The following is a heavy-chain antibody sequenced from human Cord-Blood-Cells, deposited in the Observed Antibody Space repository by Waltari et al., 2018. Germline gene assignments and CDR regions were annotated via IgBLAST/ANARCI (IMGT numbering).Heavy chain of an antibody. Sequence: QVQLVQSGAEVKQPGASVKVSCKASGYTFTGYYMPWVRPAPGQGLEWMGWINPNSGGTNYAQKFQGWVTMTRDTSISTAYMELSRLRSDDTAVYYCARANWGLNGVVDYWGQGTLVTVSS. J-gene: IGHJ4*02. D-gene: IGHD7-27*01. CDR2: INPNSGGT. V-gene: IGHV1-2*04. CDR1: GYTFTGYY. CDR3: ARANWGLNGVVDY.